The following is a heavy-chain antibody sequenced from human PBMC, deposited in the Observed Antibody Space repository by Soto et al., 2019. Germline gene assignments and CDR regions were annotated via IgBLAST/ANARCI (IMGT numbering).Heavy chain of an antibody. CDR1: GGTFSSYA. D-gene: IGHD2-2*01. Sequence: ASVKVSCKASGGTFSSYAISWVRQAPGQGLEWMGGIIPIFGTANYAQKFQGRVTITADKSTSTAYMELSSLRSEDTAVYYCARDRPYCSSTNCYDWFDPWGQGTLVTVSS. V-gene: IGHV1-69*06. CDR2: IIPIFGTA. CDR3: ARDRPYCSSTNCYDWFDP. J-gene: IGHJ5*02.